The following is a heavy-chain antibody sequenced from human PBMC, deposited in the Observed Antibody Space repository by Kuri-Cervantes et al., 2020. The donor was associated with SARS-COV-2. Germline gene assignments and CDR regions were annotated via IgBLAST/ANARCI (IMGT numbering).Heavy chain of an antibody. CDR1: GYTFTGYY. CDR3: ARDVGDIAVAADYYYYGMDV. Sequence: ASVKVSCKASGYTFTGYYMHWVRQAPGQGLEWMGWINPNSGGTNYAQKFQGWVTMTRDTSISTAYMELTSLRSDDTGVYYCARDVGDIAVAADYYYYGMDVWGQGTTVTVSS. V-gene: IGHV1-2*04. J-gene: IGHJ6*02. D-gene: IGHD6-19*01. CDR2: INPNSGGT.